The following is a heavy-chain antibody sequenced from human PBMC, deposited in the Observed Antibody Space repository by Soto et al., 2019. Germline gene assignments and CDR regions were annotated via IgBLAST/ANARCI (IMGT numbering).Heavy chain of an antibody. Sequence: PSETLSLTCTVSGGSISSSSYYWGWIRQPPGKGLEWIGSIYYSGSTYYNPSLKSRVTISVDTSKNQFSLKLSSVTAADTAVYYCARHDWAKPFDYWGQGTLVTSPQ. CDR1: GGSISSSSYY. J-gene: IGHJ4*02. V-gene: IGHV4-39*01. CDR3: ARHDWAKPFDY. CDR2: IYYSGST. D-gene: IGHD3-9*01.